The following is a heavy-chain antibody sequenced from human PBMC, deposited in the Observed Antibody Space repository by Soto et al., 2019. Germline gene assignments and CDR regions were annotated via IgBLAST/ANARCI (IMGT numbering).Heavy chain of an antibody. J-gene: IGHJ2*01. CDR2: IRSKANSYAT. CDR1: GFTFSGSA. V-gene: IGHV3-73*02. CDR3: SSHDYGGDWYFDL. D-gene: IGHD4-17*01. Sequence: EVQLVESGGGLVQPGGSLKLSCAASGFTFSGSAMHWVRQASGKGLEWVGRIRSKANSYATAYAASVKGRFTISRDDSMNTAYLQMNSLKTEDTAVYYCSSHDYGGDWYFDLWGRGTLVTVSS.